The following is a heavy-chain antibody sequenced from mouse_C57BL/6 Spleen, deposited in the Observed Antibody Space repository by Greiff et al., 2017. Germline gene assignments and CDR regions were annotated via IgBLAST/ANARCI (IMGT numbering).Heavy chain of an antibody. CDR3: ARGGRAMITTDYFDC. CDR1: GYTFTDYN. CDR2: INPNNGGP. D-gene: IGHD2-4*01. Sequence: VKLQQSGPELVKPGASVKMSCKASGYTFTDYNMPWVKQSHGKSLEWNGYINPNNGGPSSNQKLKGPATLTVNKSSSTAYMELRRLTSEDSAVYYCARGGRAMITTDYFDCWGQGTTRTVSS. V-gene: IGHV1-22*01. J-gene: IGHJ2*01.